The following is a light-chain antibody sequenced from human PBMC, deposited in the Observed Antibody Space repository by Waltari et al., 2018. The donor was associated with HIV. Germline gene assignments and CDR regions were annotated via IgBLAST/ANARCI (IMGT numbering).Light chain of an antibody. CDR3: SSYANKNGFYVV. Sequence: QSALTQPPSASASPGQSVTISCTGTNSDIGRYNYVSWSPQHPGKAPKLVISELTKRPAVFPGRFAGSKSGTTASLTVSGVQAEDEADYYCSSYANKNGFYVVFGGGTRLTVL. J-gene: IGLJ2*01. CDR1: NSDIGRYNY. V-gene: IGLV2-8*01. CDR2: ELT.